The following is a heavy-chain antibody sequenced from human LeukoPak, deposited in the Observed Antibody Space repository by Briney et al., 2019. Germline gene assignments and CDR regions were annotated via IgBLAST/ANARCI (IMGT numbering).Heavy chain of an antibody. CDR2: ITNEGSST. CDR3: ARGGRSLVY. V-gene: IGHV3-74*01. D-gene: IGHD3-3*01. J-gene: IGHJ4*02. CDR1: GFTFSRYW. Sequence: GGSLSLSCAGSGFTFSRYWMHWVRQVPGKGVVWVSGITNEGSSTAHADSVKGRLTISRDNAKNTLYLQMNSLRAEDTAVYYCARGGRSLVYWGQGTLVTVSS.